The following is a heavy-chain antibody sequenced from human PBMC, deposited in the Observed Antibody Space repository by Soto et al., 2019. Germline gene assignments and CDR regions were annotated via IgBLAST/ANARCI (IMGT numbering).Heavy chain of an antibody. CDR3: ARVMEQLALDY. D-gene: IGHD6-6*01. J-gene: IGHJ4*02. CDR2: IYTSGST. CDR1: GGSISRCY. Sequence: PSEALSLPCTVSGGSISRCYWSWIRQPAGKGLEWVGRIYTSGSTNYNPSLKSRVTMSVDTSTNQFSLKLSSVTAAVTAVYYSARVMEQLALDYWGQGTLVTVS. V-gene: IGHV4-4*07.